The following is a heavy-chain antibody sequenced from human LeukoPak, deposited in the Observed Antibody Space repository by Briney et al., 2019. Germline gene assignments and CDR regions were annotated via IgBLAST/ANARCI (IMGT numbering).Heavy chain of an antibody. Sequence: SETLSLTCTVSGYSISSGYYWGWIRQPPGKGLEWIGNIYHSGSTYSNPSLKSRVIISVDTSKNQFSLKLTSVTAADTAVYYCARDLHDSSGYYSRYYYYYYMDVWGKGTTVTISS. CDR3: ARDLHDSSGYYSRYYYYYYMDV. V-gene: IGHV4-38-2*02. CDR1: GYSISSGYY. J-gene: IGHJ6*03. CDR2: IYHSGST. D-gene: IGHD3-22*01.